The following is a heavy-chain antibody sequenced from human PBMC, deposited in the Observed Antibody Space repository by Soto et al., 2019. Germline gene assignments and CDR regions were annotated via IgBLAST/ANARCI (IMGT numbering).Heavy chain of an antibody. J-gene: IGHJ4*02. V-gene: IGHV1-18*01. Sequence: QAQLVQSGAEVKEPGASVKVSCKASGYSFTTSGITWVRQAPGQGLEWMGWISTYNGNTNYAQKLQDRVTLPTDTPTSTAYMELRSLRSCHTPVYYCARRLYSDYDYWGQGTLVTVSS. CDR3: ARRLYSDYDY. CDR2: ISTYNGNT. D-gene: IGHD4-4*01. CDR1: GYSFTTSG.